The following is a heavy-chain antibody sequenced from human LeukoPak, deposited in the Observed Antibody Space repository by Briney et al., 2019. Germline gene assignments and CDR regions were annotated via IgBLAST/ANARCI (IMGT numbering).Heavy chain of an antibody. CDR3: AGAYCGGDCYSGRAFDI. J-gene: IGHJ3*02. D-gene: IGHD2-21*02. V-gene: IGHV4-4*02. CDR2: VYHSGST. Sequence: SETLSLTCAVSGGSISSSYWWSWVRQPPGKGLEWIGEVYHSGSTNYNPSLRSRVTISIDKSKNQFSLKLRSVTAADTAVYYCAGAYCGGDCYSGRAFDIWGQGTMVTVSS. CDR1: GGSISSSYW.